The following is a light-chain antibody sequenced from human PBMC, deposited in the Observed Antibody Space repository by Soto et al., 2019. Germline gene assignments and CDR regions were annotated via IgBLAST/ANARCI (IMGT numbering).Light chain of an antibody. CDR2: KAS. V-gene: IGKV1-5*03. CDR3: QQYKAAST. J-gene: IGKJ2*01. Sequence: DIQMTQSPSTLSASVGDRVTITCRASQSISSWLAWYQQKPGKAPKLLIYKASSLESGVPSRFSGSGSGTEFTLTISSLQPDYFATYFCQQYKAASTFGQGTKLEIK. CDR1: QSISSW.